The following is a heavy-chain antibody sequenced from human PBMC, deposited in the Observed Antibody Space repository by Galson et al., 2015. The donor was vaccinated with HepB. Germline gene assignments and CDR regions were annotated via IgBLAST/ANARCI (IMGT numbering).Heavy chain of an antibody. D-gene: IGHD1-26*01. Sequence: SVKVSCKVSRYTLTELSMHWVRQAPGKGLEWMGGFDPEDGETIYAQKFQGRVTMTEDTSTDTAYMELSSLRSEDTAVYYCATGRVGAIPSLFYFQHWGQGTLVTVSS. V-gene: IGHV1-24*01. CDR2: FDPEDGET. CDR3: ATGRVGAIPSLFYFQH. CDR1: RYTLTELS. J-gene: IGHJ1*01.